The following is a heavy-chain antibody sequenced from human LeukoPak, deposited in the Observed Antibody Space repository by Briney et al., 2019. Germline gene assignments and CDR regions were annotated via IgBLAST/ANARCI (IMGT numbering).Heavy chain of an antibody. Sequence: QPGGSLRLSCAASGFTFSSYAMSWVRQAPGKGLEWVSAISGSGGSTYYADSVKGRFTISRDNSKNTLYLQMNSLRAEDTAVYHCAKLRVAAGYNWFDPWGQGTLVTVSS. CDR3: AKLRVAAGYNWFDP. V-gene: IGHV3-23*01. D-gene: IGHD6-13*01. CDR2: ISGSGGST. CDR1: GFTFSSYA. J-gene: IGHJ5*02.